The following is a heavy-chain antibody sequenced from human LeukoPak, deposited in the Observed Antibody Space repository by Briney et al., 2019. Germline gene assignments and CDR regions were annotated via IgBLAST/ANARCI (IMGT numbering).Heavy chain of an antibody. CDR3: ARVGATSPDAFDI. V-gene: IGHV1-18*01. CDR2: ISAYNGNT. CDR1: RYTLTSYV. Sequence: EASVKVSSKASRYTLTSYVLSWVRQAPGQGLEWMGWISAYNGNTNYAQKLQGRVTMTTDTSTSTAYMELRSLRSDDTAVYYCARVGATSPDAFDIWGQGTMVTVSS. J-gene: IGHJ3*02. D-gene: IGHD1-26*01.